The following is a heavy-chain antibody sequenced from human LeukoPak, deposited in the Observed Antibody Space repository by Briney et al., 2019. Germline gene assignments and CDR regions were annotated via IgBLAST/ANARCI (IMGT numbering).Heavy chain of an antibody. V-gene: IGHV1-8*01. CDR2: MNPNSANT. Sequence: ASVKVSCKASGYTFTSYDINWVRQATGQGLEWMGWMNPNSANTGSAQNLQGRVTMTRNPSISTAYKELSSLRSEDTAVYYCAIRFSRGSGSAIDYWGQGTLVTVSS. J-gene: IGHJ4*02. CDR1: GYTFTSYD. D-gene: IGHD3-10*01. CDR3: AIRFSRGSGSAIDY.